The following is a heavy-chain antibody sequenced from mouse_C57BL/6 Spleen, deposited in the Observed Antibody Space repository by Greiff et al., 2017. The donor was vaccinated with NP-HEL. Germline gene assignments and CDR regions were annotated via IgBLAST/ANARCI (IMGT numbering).Heavy chain of an antibody. D-gene: IGHD1-1*01. Sequence: EVKLMESGPGLVKPSQSLSLTCSVTGYSITSGYYWNWIRQFPGNKLEWMGYISYDGSNNYNPSLKNRISITRDTSKNQFFLKLNSVTTEDTATYYCAIYYYGSSFYYAMDYWGQGTSVTVSS. J-gene: IGHJ4*01. CDR1: GYSITSGYY. V-gene: IGHV3-6*01. CDR2: ISYDGSN. CDR3: AIYYYGSSFYYAMDY.